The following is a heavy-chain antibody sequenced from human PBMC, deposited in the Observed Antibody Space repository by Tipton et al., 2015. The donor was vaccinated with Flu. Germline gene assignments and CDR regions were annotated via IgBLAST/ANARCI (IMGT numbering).Heavy chain of an antibody. Sequence: TLSLTCTVSGGSISSGSYYWSWIRQPAGKGLGWFGRIYTSGSTNYNPSLKSRVTISVDTSKNQFPLKLSSVTAADTAVYDCARSVWGTPYFDYWGQGTLVTVSS. D-gene: IGHD3-16*01. CDR1: GGSISSGSYY. CDR3: ARSVWGTPYFDY. J-gene: IGHJ4*02. CDR2: IYTSGST. V-gene: IGHV4-61*02.